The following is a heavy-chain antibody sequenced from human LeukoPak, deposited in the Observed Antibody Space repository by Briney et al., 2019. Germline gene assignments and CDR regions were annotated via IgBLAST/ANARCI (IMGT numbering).Heavy chain of an antibody. Sequence: GGSLRLSCAASGFTFSSYAMSWVRQAPGKGLEWVSAISGSGSSTYYADFVKGRFTISRDSSKNTLFLQMNSLRAEDTAVYYCAKELSVRNQFDYWGQGTLVTVSS. V-gene: IGHV3-23*01. D-gene: IGHD4-4*01. J-gene: IGHJ4*02. CDR3: AKELSVRNQFDY. CDR2: ISGSGSST. CDR1: GFTFSSYA.